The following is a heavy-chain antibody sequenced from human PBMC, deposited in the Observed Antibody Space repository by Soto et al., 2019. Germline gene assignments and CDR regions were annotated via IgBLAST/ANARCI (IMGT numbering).Heavy chain of an antibody. D-gene: IGHD3-3*01. V-gene: IGHV3-74*01. CDR2: INSDGSST. Sequence: PGGPLRLSCAASGFTFSSYWMHWVRQAPGKGLVWVSRINSDGSSTSYADSVKGRFTISRDNAKNTLYLQMNSLRAEDTAVYYCARGPLRFGALDAFDIWGQGTMVTVSS. J-gene: IGHJ3*02. CDR3: ARGPLRFGALDAFDI. CDR1: GFTFSSYW.